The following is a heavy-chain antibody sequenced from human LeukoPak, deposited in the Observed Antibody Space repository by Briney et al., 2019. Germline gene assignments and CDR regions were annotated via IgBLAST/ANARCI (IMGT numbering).Heavy chain of an antibody. J-gene: IGHJ4*02. CDR2: ISSSGSTI. Sequence: GGSLRLSCAASGFTFSSYGMHWVRQAPGKGLEWVSYISSSGSTIYYADSVKGRFTISRDNAKNSLYLQMNSLRAEDTAVYYCARALVGAFDYWGQGTLVTVSS. CDR1: GFTFSSYG. D-gene: IGHD1-26*01. V-gene: IGHV3-48*04. CDR3: ARALVGAFDY.